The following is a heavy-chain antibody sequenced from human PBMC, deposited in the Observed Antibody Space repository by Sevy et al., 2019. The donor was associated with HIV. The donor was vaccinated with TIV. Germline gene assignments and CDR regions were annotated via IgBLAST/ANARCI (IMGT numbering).Heavy chain of an antibody. J-gene: IGHJ6*02. CDR2: ISSSSSYI. CDR3: ARASQWWLNAHYYGMDV. Sequence: GGSLRLSCAASGFTFSSYSMNWVRQAPGQGLEWVSSISSSSSYIYYADSVKGRFTISRDNAKNSLYLQMNSLRAEDTAVYYCARASQWWLNAHYYGMDVWGQGTTVTVSS. V-gene: IGHV3-21*01. CDR1: GFTFSSYS. D-gene: IGHD2-15*01.